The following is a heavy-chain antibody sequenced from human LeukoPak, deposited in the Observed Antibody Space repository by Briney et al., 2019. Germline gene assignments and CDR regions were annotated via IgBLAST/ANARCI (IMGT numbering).Heavy chain of an antibody. CDR3: VRKSGGSGYPFDF. D-gene: IGHD2-15*01. CDR1: GFSFSSYS. CDR2: ITDDSSTM. Sequence: PGGSLRLSCAASGFSFSSYSMNWVRQAPGKGLEWLSYITDDSSTMHYAAAVKGRFAISRDNAKNSLYLQMNSLRVEDTALYYCVRKSGGSGYPFDFWGQGTLVTVSS. J-gene: IGHJ4*02. V-gene: IGHV3-48*01.